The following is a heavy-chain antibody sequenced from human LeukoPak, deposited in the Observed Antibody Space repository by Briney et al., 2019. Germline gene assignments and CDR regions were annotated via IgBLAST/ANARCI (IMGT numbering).Heavy chain of an antibody. V-gene: IGHV3-21*01. CDR3: AKAPIKYTSLSDALDI. J-gene: IGHJ3*02. CDR2: ISSSSSYI. D-gene: IGHD6-6*01. Sequence: PGGSLRLSCAASGFTFSSYSMNWVRQAPGKGLEWVSSISSSSSYIYYADSVKGRFTISRDNAKNSLYLQMNSLRAEDTAVYYCAKAPIKYTSLSDALDIWGQGTMVTVSS. CDR1: GFTFSSYS.